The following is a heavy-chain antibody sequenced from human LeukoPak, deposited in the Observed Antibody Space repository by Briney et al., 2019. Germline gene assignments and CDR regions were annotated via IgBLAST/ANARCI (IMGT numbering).Heavy chain of an antibody. Sequence: GGSLRLSCAASGFTFSSYGMHWVRQAPGKGLEWVAFIRYDGSNKYYADSVKGRFTISRDNSKNTLYLQMNSLRAEDTAVYYCAKGYCSSTSCYALDYWRQGTLVAVSS. CDR1: GFTFSSYG. CDR2: IRYDGSNK. J-gene: IGHJ4*02. D-gene: IGHD2-2*01. V-gene: IGHV3-30*02. CDR3: AKGYCSSTSCYALDY.